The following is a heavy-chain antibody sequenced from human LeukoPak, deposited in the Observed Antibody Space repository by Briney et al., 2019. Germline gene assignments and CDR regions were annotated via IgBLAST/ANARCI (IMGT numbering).Heavy chain of an antibody. V-gene: IGHV3-66*01. D-gene: IGHD6-19*01. CDR3: AKDAVTALAGYYYYMDV. J-gene: IGHJ6*03. CDR2: IYSGGST. CDR1: GFTVSSNY. Sequence: GGSLRLSCAASGFTVSSNYMTWVRQAPGKGLEWVSVIYSGGSTYYADSVKGRFTISRDNSKNTLYLQMNSLRADDTAVYYCAKDAVTALAGYYYYMDVWGKGTMVTVSS.